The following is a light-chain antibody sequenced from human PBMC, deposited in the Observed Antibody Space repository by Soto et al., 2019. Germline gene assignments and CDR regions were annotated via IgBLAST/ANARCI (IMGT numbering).Light chain of an antibody. J-gene: IGKJ1*01. V-gene: IGKV3-15*01. CDR1: QSISSN. Sequence: EIVMTQSPATLSVSPGEGATLSCRASQSISSNLAWYQRKPGQAPRLLIYGASTRATGIPARFSGSGSGTEFTLTISGLQSEDFAVYYCQQYNNWPPWTFGQGTKVEIK. CDR3: QQYNNWPPWT. CDR2: GAS.